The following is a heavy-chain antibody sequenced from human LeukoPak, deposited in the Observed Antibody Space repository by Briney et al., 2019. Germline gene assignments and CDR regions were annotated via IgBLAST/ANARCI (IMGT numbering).Heavy chain of an antibody. J-gene: IGHJ3*01. CDR1: GGSIRSYY. D-gene: IGHD3-22*01. CDR3: ARKGYYDTDAFDF. CDR2: IYYSGST. V-gene: IGHV4-59*08. Sequence: SETLSLTCTVPGGSIRSYYWSWIRQPPGKGPEWIALIYYSGSTNYNPSLKSRVTISVDSSKNQFSLRLRSVTAADTAVYYCARKGYYDTDAFDFWGQGTMVTVSS.